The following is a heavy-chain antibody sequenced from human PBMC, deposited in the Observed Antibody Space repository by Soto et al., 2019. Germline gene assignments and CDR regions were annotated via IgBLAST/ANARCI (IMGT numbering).Heavy chain of an antibody. J-gene: IGHJ4*02. CDR2: ISYSSYYI. CDR1: GFTFSTYS. Sequence: GGSLRLSCEASGFTFSTYSMDWVRQAPGKGLEWVSSISYSSYYIYYADSVKGRFTISRDNAKNSLYLQVNSLRAEDTAVYYCARDDCSGGSCYDYWGQGTLVPVSS. V-gene: IGHV3-21*01. CDR3: ARDDCSGGSCYDY. D-gene: IGHD2-15*01.